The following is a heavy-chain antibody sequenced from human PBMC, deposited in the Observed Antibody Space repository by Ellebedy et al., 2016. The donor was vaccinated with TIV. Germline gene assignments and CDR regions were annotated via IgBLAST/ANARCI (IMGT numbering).Heavy chain of an antibody. V-gene: IGHV3-23*01. Sequence: GGSLRLSCAASGFTFGSFAMHWVRQAPGKGLEWLSVISGDGVNTYSAASVKGRFTITRDNFKNTLFRQVNRMRAEDTAVYYCAKGSSSGFNYDRVGFQYWGQGTLVTVSS. CDR1: GFTFGSFA. CDR2: ISGDGVNT. D-gene: IGHD3-22*01. CDR3: AKGSSSGFNYDRVGFQY. J-gene: IGHJ4*02.